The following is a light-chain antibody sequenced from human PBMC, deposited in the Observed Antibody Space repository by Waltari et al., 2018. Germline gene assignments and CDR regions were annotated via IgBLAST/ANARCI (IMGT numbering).Light chain of an antibody. CDR3: QQRSNWPLT. CDR2: DAS. CDR1: QSVSSY. J-gene: IGKJ4*01. V-gene: IGKV3-11*01. Sequence: EIVLTQPPATLPLSPGERAPLSCRASQSVSSYLAWYQQEPGQAPRLLIYDASNRATGIPARFSGSGSGTDFTLTISSLEPEDFAVYYCQQRSNWPLTFGGGTKVEIK.